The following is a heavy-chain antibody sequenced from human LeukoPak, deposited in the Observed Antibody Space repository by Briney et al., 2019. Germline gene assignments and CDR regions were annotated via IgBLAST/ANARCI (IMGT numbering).Heavy chain of an antibody. J-gene: IGHJ4*02. CDR3: ARYADGIFY. CDR1: GFTFSSSW. Sequence: GGSLRLSCAASGFTFSSSWMHWVRQAPGKGLIWVSRVNGDGTGTIYADSVKGRFTISRDNAKNTPYLQMNSLRAEDTAVYYCARYADGIFYWGQGTLVTVSS. CDR2: VNGDGTGT. D-gene: IGHD1-14*01. V-gene: IGHV3-74*01.